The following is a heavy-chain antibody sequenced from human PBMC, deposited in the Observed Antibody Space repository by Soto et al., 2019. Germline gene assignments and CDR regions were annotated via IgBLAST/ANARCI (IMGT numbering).Heavy chain of an antibody. D-gene: IGHD3-9*01. CDR1: GFNLNDYY. CDR2: ISSLNHYN. J-gene: IGHJ4*02. Sequence: QEQLVESGGGWVKPGGSLRLSCAASGFNLNDYYMSWIRWAPGKGLEYISYISSLNHYNNYADSVKGRFTISIDNAKNSLRLKMSSLRSDDTAVFFCASLVSRRYFDFWGRGTLVTVSS. CDR3: ASLVSRRYFDF. V-gene: IGHV3-11*06.